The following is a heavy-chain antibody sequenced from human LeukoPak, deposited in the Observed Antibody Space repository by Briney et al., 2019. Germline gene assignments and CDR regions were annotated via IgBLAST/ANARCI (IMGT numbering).Heavy chain of an antibody. Sequence: KTGGSLRLSCAASGFTFSNAWMSWVRQAPGKGLEWVGRIRSKADGGTTDYAAPVKGRFIISRDDSRDTLYLQMNSLRIEDTAVYHCTAWTDLYDYWGQGTLVTVSS. CDR2: IRSKADGGTT. V-gene: IGHV3-15*01. D-gene: IGHD3/OR15-3a*01. J-gene: IGHJ4*02. CDR3: TAWTDLYDY. CDR1: GFTFSNAW.